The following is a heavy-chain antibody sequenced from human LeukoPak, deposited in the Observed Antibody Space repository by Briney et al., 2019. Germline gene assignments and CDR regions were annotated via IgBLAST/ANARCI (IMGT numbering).Heavy chain of an antibody. CDR3: ARVPTALLLWFGELLSYFDY. V-gene: IGHV3-7*01. D-gene: IGHD3-10*01. J-gene: IGHJ4*02. CDR2: IKQDGSEK. CDR1: GFTFSSYW. Sequence: PGGSLRLSCAASGFTFSSYWMSWVRQAPGKGLEWVANIKQDGSEKYYVDSVKGRFTISRDNAKNSQYLQMNSLRAEDTAVYYCARVPTALLLWFGELLSYFDYWGQGTLVTVSS.